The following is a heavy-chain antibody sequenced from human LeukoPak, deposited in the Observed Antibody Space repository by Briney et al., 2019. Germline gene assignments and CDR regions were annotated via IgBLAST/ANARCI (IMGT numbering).Heavy chain of an antibody. V-gene: IGHV4-38-2*02. CDR2: SYPSRSI. CDR3: AREGQDKSWYVVGDN. J-gene: IGHJ4*02. D-gene: IGHD6-13*01. CDR1: GYSISCGYC. Sequence: PSETLSLTCTVSGYSISCGYCWGWTRQAPGKGLEWIESSYPSRSIYYNSSLKSRVTRAVDTSKNQFSLKLTSVTSAETAVYYGAREGQDKSWYVVGDNWGQGTLVTVSS.